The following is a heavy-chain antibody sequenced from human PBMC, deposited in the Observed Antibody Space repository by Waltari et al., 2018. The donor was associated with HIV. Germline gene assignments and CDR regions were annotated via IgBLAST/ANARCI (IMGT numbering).Heavy chain of an antibody. J-gene: IGHJ4*02. V-gene: IGHV3-30-3*01. Sequence: QVQLVESGGGVVQPGRSLGLSCAASGFTFSSYAMHWVCPAPGKGLEWVAVISYDGSNKYYADSVKGRFTISRDNSKNTLYLQMNSLRAEDTAVYYCASGYYDSSGYPARDYWGQGTLVTVSS. CDR2: ISYDGSNK. CDR3: ASGYYDSSGYPARDY. D-gene: IGHD3-22*01. CDR1: GFTFSSYA.